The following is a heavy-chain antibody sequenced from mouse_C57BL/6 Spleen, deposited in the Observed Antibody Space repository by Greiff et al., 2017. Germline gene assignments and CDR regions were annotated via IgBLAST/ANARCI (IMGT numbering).Heavy chain of an antibody. Sequence: VQLQQPGAELVKPGASVKLSCKASGYTFTSYWMHWVKQRPGQGLEWIGMIHPNSGSTNYNEKFKSKATLTVDKSSSTAYMQLSSLTSEDSAVYYCARIYYDYGLDAMDYWGQGTSVTVSS. J-gene: IGHJ4*01. CDR3: ARIYYDYGLDAMDY. CDR2: IHPNSGST. V-gene: IGHV1-64*01. D-gene: IGHD2-4*01. CDR1: GYTFTSYW.